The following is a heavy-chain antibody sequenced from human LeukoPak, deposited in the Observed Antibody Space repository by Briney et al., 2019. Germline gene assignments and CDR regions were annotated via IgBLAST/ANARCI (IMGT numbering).Heavy chain of an antibody. CDR1: GFTFGDYA. D-gene: IGHD4-17*01. Sequence: PGGSLRLSCTASGFTFGDYAMSWFRQAPGKGLEWVSAISGSGSSTYYADSVKGRFTISRDNSRNTLYLQMNSLRAEDTAVYYCAKDPGDGDYYFDYWGQGTLVTVSS. V-gene: IGHV3-23*01. CDR3: AKDPGDGDYYFDY. CDR2: ISGSGSST. J-gene: IGHJ4*02.